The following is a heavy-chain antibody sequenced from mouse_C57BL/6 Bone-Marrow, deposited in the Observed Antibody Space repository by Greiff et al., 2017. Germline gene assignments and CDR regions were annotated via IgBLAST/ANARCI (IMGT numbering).Heavy chain of an antibody. CDR3: ATDDYDIRYAMDY. Sequence: VQLQQSGAELVRPGASVKLSCTASGFNIKDDYMHWVKQRPEQGLEWIGWIDPENGDTEYASKFQGKATITADTSSNTAYLQLSSLTSEDTAVYYCATDDYDIRYAMDYWGQGTLVTVSS. V-gene: IGHV14-4*01. D-gene: IGHD2-4*01. CDR2: IDPENGDT. CDR1: GFNIKDDY. J-gene: IGHJ4*01.